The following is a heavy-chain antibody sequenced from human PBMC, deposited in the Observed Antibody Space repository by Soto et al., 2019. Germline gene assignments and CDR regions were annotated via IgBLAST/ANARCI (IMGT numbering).Heavy chain of an antibody. Sequence: QVQLVESGGGVVQPGRSLRLSCAPSGFTFSNYAMHWVRQAPGKGLEWVAVISYDGNNKYYADSVKGRFTISRDKSKTTLYLQMNSLRAEDTAVYYCARDKRDLRFWEWSYYFDYWGQGTLVTVSS. CDR2: ISYDGNNK. CDR3: ARDKRDLRFWEWSYYFDY. V-gene: IGHV3-30-3*01. CDR1: GFTFSNYA. J-gene: IGHJ4*02. D-gene: IGHD3-3*01.